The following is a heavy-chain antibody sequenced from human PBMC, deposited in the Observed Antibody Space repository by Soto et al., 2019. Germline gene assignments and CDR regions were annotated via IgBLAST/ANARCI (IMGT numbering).Heavy chain of an antibody. J-gene: IGHJ4*02. D-gene: IGHD3-22*01. CDR3: ARDSRSGYYVDN. CDR1: GDSISSGGYS. CDR2: TYHSGGA. V-gene: IGHV4-30-2*01. Sequence: QLQLQESGSGLVKPSQTLSLTCVVSGDSISSGGYSWNWIRQPPGKALEWIGHTYHSGGALYNPSRDRRVTISVDKSKNHFSRRLTSVAAADTAVYYCARDSRSGYYVDNWGQGTLVTVSS.